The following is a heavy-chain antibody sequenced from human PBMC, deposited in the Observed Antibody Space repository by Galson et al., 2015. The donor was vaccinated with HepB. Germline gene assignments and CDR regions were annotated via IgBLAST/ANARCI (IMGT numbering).Heavy chain of an antibody. CDR3: ARDHRIAATGSESR. CDR1: GDSISSGTYY. V-gene: IGHV4-61*02. D-gene: IGHD6-13*01. CDR2: IYSSGTT. Sequence: TLSLTCTVSGDSISSGTYYWSWIRQPAGKGLEWIGRIYSSGTTNYNPSFKSRVTMSVDTSKNQFSLKLSSVTAADTAVYYCARDHRIAATGSESRWGQGALVTVSS. J-gene: IGHJ4*02.